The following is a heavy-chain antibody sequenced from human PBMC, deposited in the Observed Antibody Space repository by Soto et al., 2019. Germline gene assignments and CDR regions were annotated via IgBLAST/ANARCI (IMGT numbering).Heavy chain of an antibody. CDR2: VYYNGSP. J-gene: IGHJ3*02. V-gene: IGHV4-39*01. CDR1: RGSIQSSTYY. CDR3: ARQTYLTYFDI. D-gene: IGHD3-16*01. Sequence: QLQLQESGPGLVKPSETLSLTCTVSRGSIQSSTYYWGWIRQPPGKGLEWIGTVYYNGSPYFNPSLKSRLTLYADPSQNQFSLRLASVTAADTAVYYCARQTYLTYFDIWGQGTMVTVSS.